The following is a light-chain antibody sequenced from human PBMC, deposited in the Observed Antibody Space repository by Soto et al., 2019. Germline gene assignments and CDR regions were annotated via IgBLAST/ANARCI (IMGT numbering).Light chain of an antibody. CDR3: QQYNNWPLT. V-gene: IGKV3-15*01. CDR2: GAS. Sequence: EIVMTQSPATLSVSPGERATLSCRASQSVSSNLAWYQQKRGQAPRLLIYGASTRATGTPARFSGSGSGTEFTLIISSLQSEDFAVYYGQQYNNWPLTFGGGTKVEIK. CDR1: QSVSSN. J-gene: IGKJ4*01.